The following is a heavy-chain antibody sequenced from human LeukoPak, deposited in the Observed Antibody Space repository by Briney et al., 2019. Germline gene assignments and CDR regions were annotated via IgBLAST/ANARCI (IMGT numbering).Heavy chain of an antibody. D-gene: IGHD1-26*01. CDR3: ATLGVPTSYGMDV. V-gene: IGHV3-53*01. CDR1: GFTVSSNY. Sequence: PGGSLRLSCAASGFTVSSNYMSWVRQAPGKGLEWVSVIYSGGSTYYADSVKGRFTISRDNSKNTLYLQMNSLRAEDTAVYYCATLGVPTSYGMDVWGKGTTVTVSS. CDR2: IYSGGST. J-gene: IGHJ6*04.